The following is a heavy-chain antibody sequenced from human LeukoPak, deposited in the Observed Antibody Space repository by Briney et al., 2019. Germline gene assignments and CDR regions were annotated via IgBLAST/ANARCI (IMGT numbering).Heavy chain of an antibody. D-gene: IGHD3-22*01. CDR3: AKATKTYHFDTTGYYFDY. J-gene: IGHJ4*02. Sequence: PGGSLRLSWVASGFTFDDYAMHWVRQAPGKGLEWVAGINWNSDSTGYGDSVKGRFSISRDNAKNSLYLQMNSLRPEDTALYYCAKATKTYHFDTTGYYFDYWGQGTLVTVSS. V-gene: IGHV3-9*01. CDR2: INWNSDST. CDR1: GFTFDDYA.